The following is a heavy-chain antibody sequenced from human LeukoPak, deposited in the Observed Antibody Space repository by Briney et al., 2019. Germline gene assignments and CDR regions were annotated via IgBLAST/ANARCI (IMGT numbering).Heavy chain of an antibody. CDR3: ARDPRRFDFDD. D-gene: IGHD3-10*01. V-gene: IGHV3-74*01. CDR1: GFTFSSYS. Sequence: GGSLRLSCAASGFTFSSYSMHWVRQAPGKGLVWVSRINSDGSSTSYADSVKSRFTISRDNAKNTLYLQMNSLRAEDTAVYYCARDPRRFDFDDWGQGTLVTVSS. J-gene: IGHJ4*02. CDR2: INSDGSST.